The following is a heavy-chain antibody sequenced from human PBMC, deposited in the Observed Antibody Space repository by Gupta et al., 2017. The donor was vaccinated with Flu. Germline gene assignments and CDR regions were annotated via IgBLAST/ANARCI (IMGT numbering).Heavy chain of an antibody. D-gene: IGHD5-12*01. CDR3: AKDPSGHSGYDTRFVDY. Sequence: QVQLVESGGGVVQSGRSLRLSCAASGFTFSSYGMHWVRQAPGKGLEWVAVISYDGSNKYYADSVKGRFTISRDNSKNTLYLQMNSLRAEDTAVYYCAKDPSGHSGYDTRFVDYWGQGTLVTVSS. J-gene: IGHJ4*02. V-gene: IGHV3-30*18. CDR2: ISYDGSNK. CDR1: GFTFSSYG.